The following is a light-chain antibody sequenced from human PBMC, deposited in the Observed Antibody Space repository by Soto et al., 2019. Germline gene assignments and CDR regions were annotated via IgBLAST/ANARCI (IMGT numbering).Light chain of an antibody. Sequence: DIQMSQSPSSLSASVGDRVTITCRASQSIISYLNWYQQKPGKAPKLLIYAASSLQSGVPSRFSGSGSGTDFTLTISSLQPADFATYYCSQSYSTSTWTFGQGTKLDIK. CDR3: SQSYSTSTWT. CDR2: AAS. V-gene: IGKV1-39*01. CDR1: QSIISY. J-gene: IGKJ1*01.